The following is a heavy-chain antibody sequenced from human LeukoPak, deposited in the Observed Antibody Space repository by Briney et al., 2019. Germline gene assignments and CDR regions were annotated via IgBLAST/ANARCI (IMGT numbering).Heavy chain of an antibody. CDR3: TTLYGGSLDY. Sequence: ESLSLTCAASGGPFSSCNWWWCGRPPPKGLLWVSRIRPDGSTTTYADSVKGRFTISRDNAKNTLFLQMNSLRAEDTAMYYCTTLYGGSLDYWGQGTLVTVSS. D-gene: IGHD5-12*01. V-gene: IGHV3-74*01. CDR1: GGPFSSCNW. CDR2: IRPDGSTT. J-gene: IGHJ4*02.